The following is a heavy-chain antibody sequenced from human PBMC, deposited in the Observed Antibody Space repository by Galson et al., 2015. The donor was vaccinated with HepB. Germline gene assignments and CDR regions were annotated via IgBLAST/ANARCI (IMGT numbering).Heavy chain of an antibody. CDR2: ISPGDGYT. CDR1: GYTFTSHN. CDR3: VRDNGIYAVDY. D-gene: IGHD1-26*01. J-gene: IGHJ4*02. V-gene: IGHV1-46*01. Sequence: SVKVSCKASGYTFTSHNMHWVRQAPGQGLEWKGIISPGDGYTNYAQKFQGRVTMTRDTSTSTAYMEVSSLRSEDTAVYYCVRDNGIYAVDYWGQGTLVTVSS.